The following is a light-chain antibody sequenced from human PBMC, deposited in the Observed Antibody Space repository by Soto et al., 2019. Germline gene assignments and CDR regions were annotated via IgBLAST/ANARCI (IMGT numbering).Light chain of an antibody. CDR1: QGISSY. CDR3: QQLNSYLIT. J-gene: IGKJ5*01. V-gene: IGKV1-9*01. CDR2: AAS. Sequence: IQLTHSPSSLSASVGDRVTITCLASQGISSYLAWYQQKPGKAPKLLIYAASTLQSGVPSRFSGSGSGTDFTLTISSLQPEDFATYYCQQLNSYLITFGQGTRLEIK.